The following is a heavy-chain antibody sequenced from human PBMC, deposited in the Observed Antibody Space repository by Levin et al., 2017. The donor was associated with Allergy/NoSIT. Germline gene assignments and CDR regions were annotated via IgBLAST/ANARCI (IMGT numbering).Heavy chain of an antibody. CDR2: INAGTGNT. CDR3: ARGGSGSLMID. D-gene: IGHD3-10*01. J-gene: IGHJ4*02. Sequence: KISCKASGYTFTSYAMHWVRQAPGQRLEWMGWINAGTGNTKYSQKFQDRVTITRDTSASTAYMELSSLRSEDTAVYFCARGGSGSLMIDWGQGTLVTVSS. CDR1: GYTFTSYA. V-gene: IGHV1-3*01.